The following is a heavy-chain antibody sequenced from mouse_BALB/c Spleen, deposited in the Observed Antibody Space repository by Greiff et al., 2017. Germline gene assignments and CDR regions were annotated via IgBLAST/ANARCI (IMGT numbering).Heavy chain of an antibody. V-gene: IGHV1-9*01. D-gene: IGHD1-2*01. CDR3: ARSITTARGYFDY. CDR1: GYTFSSYW. CDR2: ILPGSGST. J-gene: IGHJ2*01. Sequence: LEESGAELMKPGASVKISCKATGYTFSSYWIEWVKQRPGHGLEWIGEILPGSGSTNYNEKFKGKATFTADTSSNTAYMQLSSLTSEDSAVYYCARSITTARGYFDYWGQGTTLTVSS.